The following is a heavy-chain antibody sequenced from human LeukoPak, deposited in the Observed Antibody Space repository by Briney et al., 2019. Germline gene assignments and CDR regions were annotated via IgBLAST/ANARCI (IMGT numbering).Heavy chain of an antibody. D-gene: IGHD5-12*01. CDR2: ISSSSSTI. V-gene: IGHV3-48*04. Sequence: GGSLRLSCAASGFTFSSYSMNWVRQAPGKGLEWVSYISSSSSTIYYADSVKGRFTISRDNAKNSLYLQMNSLRAEDTALYYCAKDKGLVATQSDYFDYWGQGTLVTVSS. CDR3: AKDKGLVATQSDYFDY. J-gene: IGHJ4*02. CDR1: GFTFSSYS.